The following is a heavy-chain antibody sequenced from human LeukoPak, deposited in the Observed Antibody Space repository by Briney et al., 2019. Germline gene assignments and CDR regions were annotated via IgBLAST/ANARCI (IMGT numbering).Heavy chain of an antibody. J-gene: IGHJ5*02. V-gene: IGHV1-18*01. Sequence: ASVTVSFTASGYSSTNYGISWVRQAHGQGLGWMGWIHIYRGNTNYAQKFQGRVTMTTDTSTSTVYMEVRGRRADDTAMYYCARDVGITVADSFDPWGQGTLVTVSS. CDR3: ARDVGITVADSFDP. CDR1: GYSSTNYG. D-gene: IGHD6-13*01. CDR2: IHIYRGNT.